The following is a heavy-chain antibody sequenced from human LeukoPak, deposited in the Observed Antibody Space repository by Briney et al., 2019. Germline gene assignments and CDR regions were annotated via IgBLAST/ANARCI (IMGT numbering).Heavy chain of an antibody. Sequence: PSETLSLTCTVSGGSFRSYYWSWIRRPPGKGLEWIGYIYYSGSTNYNPSLKSRATISVDTSKNQFSLKLSSVTAADTAVYYCARHRLGHWYFDLWGRGTLVTVSS. CDR2: IYYSGST. D-gene: IGHD7-27*01. CDR3: ARHRLGHWYFDL. V-gene: IGHV4-59*08. CDR1: GGSFRSYY. J-gene: IGHJ2*01.